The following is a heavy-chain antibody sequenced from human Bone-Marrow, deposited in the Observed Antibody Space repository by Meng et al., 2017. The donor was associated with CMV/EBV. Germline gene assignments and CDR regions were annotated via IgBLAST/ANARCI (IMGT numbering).Heavy chain of an antibody. J-gene: IGHJ6*02. CDR2: IYYSGST. CDR1: GGSISSSSYY. Sequence: SETLSLTCTVSGGSISSSSYYWGWIRQPPGKGLEWIGYIYYSGSTNYNPSLKSRVTISVDTSKNQFSLKLSSVTAADTSVYYCARDQGDYYYYGMDVWGQGTTVTVSS. V-gene: IGHV4-61*01. CDR3: ARDQGDYYYYGMDV.